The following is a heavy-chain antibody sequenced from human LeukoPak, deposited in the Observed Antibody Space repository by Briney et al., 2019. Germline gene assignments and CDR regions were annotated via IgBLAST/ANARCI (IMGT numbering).Heavy chain of an antibody. V-gene: IGHV3-48*02. CDR3: ARARASGRSGFDY. D-gene: IGHD2-15*01. CDR1: XSYS. J-gene: IGHJ4*02. CDR2: ISSSSSTI. Sequence: XSYSMNWVRQAPGKGLEWVSYISSSSSTIYYADSVKGRFTISRDNAKNSLDLQMNSLRDEDTAVYYCARARASGRSGFDYWGQGTLVTVSS.